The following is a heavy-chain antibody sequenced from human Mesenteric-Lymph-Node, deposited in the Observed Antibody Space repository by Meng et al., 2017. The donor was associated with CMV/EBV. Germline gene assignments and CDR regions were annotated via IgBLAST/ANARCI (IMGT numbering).Heavy chain of an antibody. V-gene: IGHV3-48*03. CDR1: GFTFDNYD. D-gene: IGHD3-3*01. CDR3: ARVDFGGIQY. CDR2: ITGSGTPI. J-gene: IGHJ4*02. Sequence: GESLKISCEASGFTFDNYDMNWVRQAPGKGLEWVSYITGSGTPIYYADSVKGRFTISRDDTKNSLYLQMNSLRAEDTAIYYCARVDFGGIQYWGQGTLVTVSS.